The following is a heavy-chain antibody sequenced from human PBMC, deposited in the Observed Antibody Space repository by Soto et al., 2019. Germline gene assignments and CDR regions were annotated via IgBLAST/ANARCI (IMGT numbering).Heavy chain of an antibody. CDR3: ARGTPTRIAVAGRVY. CDR1: GFTFSSYS. Sequence: GGSLSLSCAASGFTFSSYSMNWVRQAPGKGLEWVSSISSSSSYIYYADSVKGRFTISRDNAKNSLYLQMNSLRAEDTAVYYCARGTPTRIAVAGRVYWGQGTLVTVSS. J-gene: IGHJ4*02. D-gene: IGHD6-19*01. CDR2: ISSSSSYI. V-gene: IGHV3-21*01.